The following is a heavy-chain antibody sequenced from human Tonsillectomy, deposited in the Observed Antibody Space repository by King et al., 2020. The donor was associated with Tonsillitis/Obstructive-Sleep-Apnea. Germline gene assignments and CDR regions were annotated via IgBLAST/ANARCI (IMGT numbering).Heavy chain of an antibody. Sequence: QLVQSGAEVKKPGESLKISCKGSGYSFTSYWIGWVRLMPGKGLEWMGSIYHGDSDTRYSPSFQGQVTISADKSISTAYLQWSSLKASDTAVYYCARLPYSAYELYFDYWGQGTLVTVSS. V-gene: IGHV5-51*01. J-gene: IGHJ4*02. D-gene: IGHD5-12*01. CDR3: ARLPYSAYELYFDY. CDR1: GYSFTSYW. CDR2: IYHGDSDT.